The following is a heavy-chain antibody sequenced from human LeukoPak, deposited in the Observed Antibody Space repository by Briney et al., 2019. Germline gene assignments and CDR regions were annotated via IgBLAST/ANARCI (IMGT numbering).Heavy chain of an antibody. Sequence: SETLSLTCTVSGGSISSGDYYWSWIRQPPGKGLEWIGEINHSGSTNYNPSLKSRVTISVDTSKNQFSLKLSSVTAADTAVYYCARGGYSSGWHNWFDPWGQGTLVTVSS. CDR2: INHSGST. CDR3: ARGGYSSGWHNWFDP. CDR1: GGSISSGDYY. V-gene: IGHV4-39*07. D-gene: IGHD6-19*01. J-gene: IGHJ5*02.